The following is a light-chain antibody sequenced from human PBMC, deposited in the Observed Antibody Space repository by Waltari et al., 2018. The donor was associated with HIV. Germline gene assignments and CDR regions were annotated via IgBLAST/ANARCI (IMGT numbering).Light chain of an antibody. CDR1: NSNLGSNS. CDR3: AAWDHSLSARV. V-gene: IGLV1-47*01. J-gene: IGLJ3*02. Sequence: QSVLTQPPSASGTPGPRVTISCSGSNSNLGSNSVYWYQQFTGTAPKLLIYRDNQRPSGVPDRFSGSKSGTSASLAISGLRSEDEADYYCAAWDHSLSARVFGGGTKMTVL. CDR2: RDN.